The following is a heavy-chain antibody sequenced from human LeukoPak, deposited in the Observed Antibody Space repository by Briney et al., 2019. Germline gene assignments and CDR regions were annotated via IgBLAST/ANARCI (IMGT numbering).Heavy chain of an antibody. CDR2: ISAYNGNT. Sequence: ASVKVSCKASGYTFTSYGISWVRQAPGQGLEWMGWISAYNGNTNYAQKLQGRVTMTTETSTSTAYMELRSLRSDDTAVYYCARIRRIAAAGKGYYYYGMDVWGKGTTVTVSS. CDR3: ARIRRIAAAGKGYYYYGMDV. D-gene: IGHD6-13*01. J-gene: IGHJ6*04. CDR1: GYTFTSYG. V-gene: IGHV1-18*04.